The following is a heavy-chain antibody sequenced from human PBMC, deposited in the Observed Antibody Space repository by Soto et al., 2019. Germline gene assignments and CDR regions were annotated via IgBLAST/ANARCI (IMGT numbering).Heavy chain of an antibody. CDR3: ARAGYYDSSGYGYYYGMDV. Sequence: ASVKVSCKASGGTFSSYAISWVRQAPGQGLEWMGRIIPILGIANYAQKFQGRVTITADKSTSTAYMELSSLRSEDTAVYYCARAGYYDSSGYGYYYGMDVWGQGTTVTVSS. CDR2: IIPILGIA. CDR1: GGTFSSYA. J-gene: IGHJ6*02. D-gene: IGHD3-22*01. V-gene: IGHV1-69*04.